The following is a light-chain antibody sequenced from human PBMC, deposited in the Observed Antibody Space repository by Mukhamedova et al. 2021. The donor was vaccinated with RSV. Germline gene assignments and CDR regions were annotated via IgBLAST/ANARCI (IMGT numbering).Light chain of an antibody. J-gene: IGKJ2*04. Sequence: NKNHLAWYQQKPGQPPKLLLYWASTRESGVPDRFSGSGSGTDFTLTISSLQAEDVAVYYCQQYYTTPCSFGQGTKLEIK. CDR3: QQYYTTPCS. CDR1: NKNH. CDR2: WAS. V-gene: IGKV4-1*01.